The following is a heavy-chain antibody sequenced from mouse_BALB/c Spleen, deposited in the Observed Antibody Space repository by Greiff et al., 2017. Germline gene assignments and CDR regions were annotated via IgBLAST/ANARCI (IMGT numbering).Heavy chain of an antibody. CDR3: ASGYYSAWFAY. CDR1: GYSITSDYA. V-gene: IGHV3-2*02. J-gene: IGHJ3*01. D-gene: IGHD2-3*01. CDR2: ISYSGST. Sequence: EVKLQESGPGLVKPSQSLSLTCTVTGYSITSDYAWNWIRQFPGNKLEWMGYISYSGSTSYNPSLKSRISITRDTSKNQFFLQLNSVTTEDTATYYCASGYYSAWFAYWGQGTLVTVSA.